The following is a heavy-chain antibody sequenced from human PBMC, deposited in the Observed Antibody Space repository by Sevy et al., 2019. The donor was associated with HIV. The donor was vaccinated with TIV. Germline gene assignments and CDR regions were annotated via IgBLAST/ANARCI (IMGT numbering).Heavy chain of an antibody. V-gene: IGHV4-39*01. CDR3: ARLSLSRGVTTGSYYFDY. D-gene: IGHD1-1*01. CDR2: IYYSGST. CDR1: GGSISSSSYY. Sequence: SETLSLTCTVSGGSISSSSYYWGWIRQPPGKGLEWIAIIYYSGSTYYNPSLKSRFSIFIDTSKNQFSLKLSPVTAADTALYYCARLSLSRGVTTGSYYFDYWGQGTLVTVSS. J-gene: IGHJ4*02.